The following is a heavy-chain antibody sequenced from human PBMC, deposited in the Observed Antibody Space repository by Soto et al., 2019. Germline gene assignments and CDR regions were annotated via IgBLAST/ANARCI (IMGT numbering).Heavy chain of an antibody. V-gene: IGHV1-3*01. D-gene: IGHD5-12*01. CDR2: IDAGNGNT. Sequence: ASVKVSCKASGYTFTSYPTHWVRQAPGQRLEWMGWIDAGNGNTKYSQKFRGRVTFTTDTSASTAYMDLSSLRSEDTAVYYCARARRRAAILLWGQGTLVTVSS. J-gene: IGHJ4*02. CDR3: ARARRRAAILL. CDR1: GYTFTSYP.